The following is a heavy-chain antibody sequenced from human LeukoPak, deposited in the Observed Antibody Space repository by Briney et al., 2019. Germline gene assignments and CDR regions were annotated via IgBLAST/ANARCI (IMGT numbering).Heavy chain of an antibody. D-gene: IGHD3-22*01. V-gene: IGHV3-23*01. J-gene: IGHJ3*02. CDR2: ISGSGGST. Sequence: GGSLRLSCAASGFSFSSYAMNWVRQAPGKGLEWVSAISGSGGSTYYADSVKGRFTISRDNSKNTLYLQMNSLRAEDTAVYYCARTTEYYYDSSGYPDAFDIWGQGTMVTVSS. CDR1: GFSFSSYA. CDR3: ARTTEYYYDSSGYPDAFDI.